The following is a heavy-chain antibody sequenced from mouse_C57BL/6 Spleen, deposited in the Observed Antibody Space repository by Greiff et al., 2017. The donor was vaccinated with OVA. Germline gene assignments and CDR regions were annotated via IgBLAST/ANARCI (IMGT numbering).Heavy chain of an antibody. CDR1: GYTFTSYW. J-gene: IGHJ3*01. D-gene: IGHD1-1*01. Sequence: VQLQQPGAELVMPGASVKLSCKASGYTFTSYWMHWVKQRPGQGLEWIGEIDPSDSYTNYNQKFKGKSTLTVDKSSSTAYMQLSSLTSEDSAVYYCARSDRYSAWFADWGQGTLVTVSA. CDR3: ARSDRYSAWFAD. CDR2: IDPSDSYT. V-gene: IGHV1-69*01.